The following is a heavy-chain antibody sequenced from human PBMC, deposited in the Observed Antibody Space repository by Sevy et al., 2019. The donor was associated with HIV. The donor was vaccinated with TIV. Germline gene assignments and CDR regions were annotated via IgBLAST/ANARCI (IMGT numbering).Heavy chain of an antibody. CDR3: ARDLFSGSYYENY. Sequence: GGSLRLSCAASGFTLSNYWMSWIRQAPGKGLEWVANIIQDGSDKYYVDSVKGRFTISRDNAKNSLYLQMNSLRVEDTAVYYCARDLFSGSYYENYWGQRTLVTVSS. CDR1: GFTLSNYW. J-gene: IGHJ4*02. CDR2: IIQDGSDK. V-gene: IGHV3-7*01. D-gene: IGHD1-26*01.